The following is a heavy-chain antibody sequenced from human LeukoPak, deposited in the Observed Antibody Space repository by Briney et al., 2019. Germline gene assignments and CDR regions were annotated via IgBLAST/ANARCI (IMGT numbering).Heavy chain of an antibody. J-gene: IGHJ4*02. Sequence: PSETLSLTCTVSGGSISGDYWSWIRQPAGKGLEWIGRIYSSGSTNYNPSLKSRVTISVDTSKNQFSLKLSSVTAADTAVYYCARGGPGEFGELFYYFDYWGQGTLVTVSS. CDR2: IYSSGST. V-gene: IGHV4-4*07. D-gene: IGHD3-10*01. CDR1: GGSISGDY. CDR3: ARGGPGEFGELFYYFDY.